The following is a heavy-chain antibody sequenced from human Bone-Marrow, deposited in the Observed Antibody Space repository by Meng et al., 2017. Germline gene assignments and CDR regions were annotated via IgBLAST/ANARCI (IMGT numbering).Heavy chain of an antibody. D-gene: IGHD6-6*01. CDR1: GGSFSGYY. J-gene: IGHJ4*02. CDR2: IYHSGST. CDR3: ARYSSSSLAFDF. Sequence: VQLQQWGAGLLKPLETLSLTCAVYGGSFSGYYWSWIRQPPGKGLEWIGYIYHSGSTYFNPSLKSRVTVSVDRSKNQFSLNLSSVTAADTAVYYCARYSSSSLAFDFWGQGTLVTVSS. V-gene: IGHV4-34*01.